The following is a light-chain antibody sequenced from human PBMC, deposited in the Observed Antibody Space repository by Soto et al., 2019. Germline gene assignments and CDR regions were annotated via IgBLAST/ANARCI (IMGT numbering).Light chain of an antibody. CDR1: TGPVTSGRY. V-gene: IGLV7-46*01. CDR3: LLSYGGGRV. Sequence: QGVVTYEPSVTESPGGTVTLTCDSSTGPVTSGRYPYWFQQKPGQAPRTLIYDKSLKYSWTPARFSGSLLRGKAALPLSGARREDEAQVYCLLSYGGGRVCGGGTKVTVL. J-gene: IGLJ3*02. CDR2: DKS.